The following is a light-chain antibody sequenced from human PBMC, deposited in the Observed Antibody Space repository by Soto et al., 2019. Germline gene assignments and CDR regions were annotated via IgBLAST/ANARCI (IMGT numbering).Light chain of an antibody. J-gene: IGKJ5*01. CDR3: QQYHNWPPIP. CDR1: QSVSTK. Sequence: EQLMPQSPATLSVSPGETATLSCRASQSVSTKLAWYQQKPGQAPRLLINDASTRATGVPARFSGWGSGTEFTLTISSLQSEDCAVYYCQQYHNWPPIPCGQGTRLELK. CDR2: DAS. V-gene: IGKV3-15*01.